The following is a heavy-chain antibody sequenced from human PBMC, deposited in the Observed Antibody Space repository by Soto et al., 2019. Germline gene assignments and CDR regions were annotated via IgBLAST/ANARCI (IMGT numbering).Heavy chain of an antibody. J-gene: IGHJ4*02. CDR3: ARAHGSLTTVTAPDY. CDR2: ITSSSTYI. CDR1: GFTFSTYT. V-gene: IGHV3-21*01. Sequence: EVQLVESGGGLVKPGGSLRLSCAASGFTFSTYTMTWVRQAPGKGLEWVSSITSSSTYIYYADSVKGRFTISRDNAKNSLYLQMNSLRAEDTAVYYCARAHGSLTTVTAPDYWGQGTLGTVSS. D-gene: IGHD4-17*01.